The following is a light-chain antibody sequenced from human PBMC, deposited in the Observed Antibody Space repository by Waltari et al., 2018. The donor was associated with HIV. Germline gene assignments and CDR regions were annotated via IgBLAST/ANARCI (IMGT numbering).Light chain of an antibody. CDR2: EDT. Sequence: FMLTQPHSMSASPGTPVTISCTRSSVPIASNPLQWYQQRPGGAPTPVVFEDTQRPSGVPERFSGSIDSSSNSASLTISGLKTEDEADYYCQSYDTTNHLIFGGGTKVTVL. CDR1: SVPIASNP. V-gene: IGLV6-57*04. J-gene: IGLJ2*01. CDR3: QSYDTTNHLI.